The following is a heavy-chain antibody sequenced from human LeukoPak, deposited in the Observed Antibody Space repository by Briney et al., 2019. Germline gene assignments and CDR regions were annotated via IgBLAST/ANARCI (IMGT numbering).Heavy chain of an antibody. V-gene: IGHV3-48*01. CDR3: ARDQTGYCSSSNCYTSAFDI. D-gene: IGHD2-2*02. CDR1: GFTFSTYS. J-gene: IGHJ3*02. Sequence: GESLRLSCAASGFTFSTYSMNWVRQAPGKGLEWVSYISGSGSSMYYADSVKGRFTISRDNARNSLYLEMNSLRAEHAAVYYCARDQTGYCSSSNCYTSAFDIWGQGTMVTVSA. CDR2: ISGSGSSM.